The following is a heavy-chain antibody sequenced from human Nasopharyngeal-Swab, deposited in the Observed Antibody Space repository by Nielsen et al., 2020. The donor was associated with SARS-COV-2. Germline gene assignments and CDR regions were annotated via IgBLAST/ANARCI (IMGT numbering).Heavy chain of an antibody. CDR2: IYYSGST. Sequence: WIRQPPGKGLEWIGYIYYSGSTYYNPSLKSRVTISVDTSKNQFSLKLSSVTAADTAVYYCARYSRSSWSSRRDYWGQGTLVTVSS. D-gene: IGHD6-13*01. CDR3: ARYSRSSWSSRRDY. V-gene: IGHV4-30-4*01. J-gene: IGHJ4*02.